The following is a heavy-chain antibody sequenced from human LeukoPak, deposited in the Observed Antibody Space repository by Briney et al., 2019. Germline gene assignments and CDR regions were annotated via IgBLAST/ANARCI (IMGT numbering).Heavy chain of an antibody. D-gene: IGHD1-26*01. CDR1: GGSISSSNW. J-gene: IGHJ3*02. CDR2: IYHSGST. Sequence: PSETLSLTCAVSGGSISSSNWWSWVRQPPGKGLEWIGEIYHSGSTNYNPSLKSRVTISVDKSKNQFSLKLSSVTAADTAVYYCARDWYSGSCYRDDASDIWGQGTMVTVSS. CDR3: ARDWYSGSCYRDDASDI. V-gene: IGHV4-4*02.